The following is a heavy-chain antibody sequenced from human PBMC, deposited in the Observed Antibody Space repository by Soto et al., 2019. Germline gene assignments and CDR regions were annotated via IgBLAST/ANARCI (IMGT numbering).Heavy chain of an antibody. D-gene: IGHD6-13*01. CDR1: GFTFSSYA. CDR3: ARRAAAGTAYDAFDI. CDR2: ISYDGSNK. Sequence: VGSLRLSCAASGFTFSSYAMHWVRQAPGKGLEWVAVISYDGSNKYYADSVKGRFTISRDNSKNTLYLQMNSLRAEDTAVYYCARRAAAGTAYDAFDIWGQGTMVTVSS. J-gene: IGHJ3*02. V-gene: IGHV3-30-3*01.